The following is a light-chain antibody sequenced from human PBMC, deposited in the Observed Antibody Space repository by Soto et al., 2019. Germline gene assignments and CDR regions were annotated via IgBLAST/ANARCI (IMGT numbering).Light chain of an antibody. CDR3: QQYNDWPPT. CDR1: QNVDTKY. V-gene: IGKV3-11*01. Sequence: IVLTQSPCTLSLSPGQRATLSCRASQNVDTKYLAWYQFKPGQAPRIIIYHTSNRATGIPARFSGSGSGTDFTLTISSLEPEDFAVYYCQQYNDWPPTFGQGTKVDIK. CDR2: HTS. J-gene: IGKJ1*01.